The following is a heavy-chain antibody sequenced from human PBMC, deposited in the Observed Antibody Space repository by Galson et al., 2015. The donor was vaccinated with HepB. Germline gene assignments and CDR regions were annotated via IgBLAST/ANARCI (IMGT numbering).Heavy chain of an antibody. J-gene: IGHJ3*02. Sequence: SLRLSCAASGFTFSNYWMYWVRHSPGKGLVWVSRTARDESTAYAGSVKGRFTISRDNAKNTLYLQMNSLRAEDTAVYYCVRGYLGAFDIWGLGTMVTVSS. CDR2: TARDEST. D-gene: IGHD1-26*01. CDR1: GFTFSNYW. CDR3: VRGYLGAFDI. V-gene: IGHV3-74*03.